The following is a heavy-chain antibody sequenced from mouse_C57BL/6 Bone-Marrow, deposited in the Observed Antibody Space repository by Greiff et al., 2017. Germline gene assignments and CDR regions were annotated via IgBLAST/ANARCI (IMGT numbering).Heavy chain of an antibody. D-gene: IGHD1-1*01. J-gene: IGHJ3*01. CDR3: ARIDAFYYYGSGCPFAY. CDR2: IWWDDDK. V-gene: IGHV8-8*01. CDR1: GFSLSTFGMG. Sequence: VKLMESGPGILQPSQSLSLTCSFSGFSLSTFGMGVGWLRPPSGKGLVWLAHIWWDDDKYYNPALKSRPTTSNDTTKNQEFLKFANVDSAVTATYYCARIDAFYYYGSGCPFAYWGQGTLVTVSA.